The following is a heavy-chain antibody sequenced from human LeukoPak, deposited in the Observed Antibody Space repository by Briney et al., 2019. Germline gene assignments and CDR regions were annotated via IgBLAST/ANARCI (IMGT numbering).Heavy chain of an antibody. V-gene: IGHV1-69*01. CDR3: ARVIRAFDI. J-gene: IGHJ3*02. Sequence: GGSLRLSCAASGFTFSSYAISWVRQAPGQGLEWMGGIIPIFGTANYAQKFQGRVTITADESTSTAYMELSSLRSEDTAVYYCARVIRAFDIWGQGTMVTVSS. CDR1: GFTFSSYA. CDR2: IIPIFGTA.